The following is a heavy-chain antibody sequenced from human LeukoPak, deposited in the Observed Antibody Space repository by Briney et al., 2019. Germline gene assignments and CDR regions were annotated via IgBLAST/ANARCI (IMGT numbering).Heavy chain of an antibody. Sequence: SETLSLTCTVSGGSISSYYWSWIRQPPGKGLEWIVYIYYSGSTNYNPSLKSRVTISVGTSKNQFSLEVNSVTAADTGVYYCARGYYDSSGYYQSPIFDYWGQGTLVTVSS. CDR3: ARGYYDSSGYYQSPIFDY. D-gene: IGHD3-22*01. J-gene: IGHJ4*02. V-gene: IGHV4-59*12. CDR1: GGSISSYY. CDR2: IYYSGST.